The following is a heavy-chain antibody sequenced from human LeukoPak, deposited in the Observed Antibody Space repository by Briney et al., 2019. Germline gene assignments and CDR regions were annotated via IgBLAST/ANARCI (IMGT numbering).Heavy chain of an antibody. CDR2: INRDGSST. CDR1: GIIFSNYW. Sequence: GGSLRLSCAASGIIFSNYWMHWVRQAPGKGLVWVSRINRDGSSTSYADSVKGRFTISRDNSKNTLYLQMNSLRGDDTAVYYCAKDGRRGYSYGLNRHWFDPWGQGTLVTVSS. V-gene: IGHV3-74*01. J-gene: IGHJ5*02. CDR3: AKDGRRGYSYGLNRHWFDP. D-gene: IGHD5-18*01.